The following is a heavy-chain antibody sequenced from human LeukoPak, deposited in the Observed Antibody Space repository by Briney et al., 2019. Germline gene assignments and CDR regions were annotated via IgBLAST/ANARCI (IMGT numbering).Heavy chain of an antibody. Sequence: GGSLRLSCVASGFTFSNYWMHWVRQAPGKGLVWVSRIINDGTTTNYVDSVKGRFTISRDNARNTVYLEMNSLRAEDTAVYYCARDYGAGRRAFDIWGLGTMVTVSS. D-gene: IGHD4-17*01. CDR2: IINDGTTT. CDR3: ARDYGAGRRAFDI. J-gene: IGHJ3*02. V-gene: IGHV3-74*01. CDR1: GFTFSNYW.